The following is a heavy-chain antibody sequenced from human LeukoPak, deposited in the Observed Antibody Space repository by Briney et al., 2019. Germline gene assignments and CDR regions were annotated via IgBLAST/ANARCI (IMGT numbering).Heavy chain of an antibody. D-gene: IGHD6-13*01. CDR3: XXAAXPDYYYYYMDV. J-gene: IGHJ6*03. CDR2: ISSSSSYI. V-gene: IGHV3-21*01. Sequence: GGSLRLSCAASGFTFSSYSMNWVRQAPGKGLEWVSSISSSSSYIYYADSVKGRFTISRDNAKNSLYLQMNRLRAEDTAVYYXXXAAXPDYYYYYMDVWGKGTTVTVSS. CDR1: GFTFSSYS.